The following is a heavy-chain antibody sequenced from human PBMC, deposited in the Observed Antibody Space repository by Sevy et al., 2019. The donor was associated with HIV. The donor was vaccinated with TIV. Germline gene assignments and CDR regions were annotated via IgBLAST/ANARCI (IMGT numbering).Heavy chain of an antibody. CDR3: ARRKNNAFDI. V-gene: IGHV3-66*02. J-gene: IGHJ3*02. Sequence: GGSLRLSCAASGFTVSSSYLSWVRQAPGKGLEWVSDIYAGGRTYYADSVKGRFTISRDNSKNTLYLQMNSLRAEGTAVYYCARRKNNAFDIWGQGTLVTVSS. CDR2: IYAGGRT. CDR1: GFTVSSSY.